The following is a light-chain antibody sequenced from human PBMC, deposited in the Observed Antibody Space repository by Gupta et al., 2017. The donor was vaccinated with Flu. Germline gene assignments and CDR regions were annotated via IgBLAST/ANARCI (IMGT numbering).Light chain of an antibody. CDR3: QQYNNYLS. Sequence: DIQMIQSPSTLSASVGDRLTITCRASQSISSWLEWYQQKPVKAPKLLIYKASRGESGVPSRFSGSGYVTEFTLTSSSRQPDDFADYYGQQYNNYLSFGQGTKVEIK. CDR2: KAS. V-gene: IGKV1-5*03. J-gene: IGKJ2*01. CDR1: QSISSW.